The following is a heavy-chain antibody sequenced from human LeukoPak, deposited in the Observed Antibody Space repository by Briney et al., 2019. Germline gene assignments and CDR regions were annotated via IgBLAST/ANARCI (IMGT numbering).Heavy chain of an antibody. J-gene: IGHJ3*02. D-gene: IGHD6-6*01. CDR2: ISSSSYI. CDR3: ASSARPDAFDI. Sequence: PGGSLRLSCAASGFTFSSYSMNWVRQAPGKGLEWVSSISSSSYIYYADSVKGRFTISRDNAKNSLYLQMNSLRAEDTAVYYCASSARPDAFDIWGQGTMVTVSS. CDR1: GFTFSSYS. V-gene: IGHV3-21*01.